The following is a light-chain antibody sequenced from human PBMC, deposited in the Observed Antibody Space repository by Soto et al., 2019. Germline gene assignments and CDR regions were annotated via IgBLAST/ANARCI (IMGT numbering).Light chain of an antibody. V-gene: IGLV1-40*01. Sequence: QSVLTQLPSVSGAPGQTVTISCTGSSSNIGAGFDVHWYQQLPGTVPKVLIFGNTKRPSGVPDRFSGSKSGTSATLGISGLQTGDEAEYYCGTWDTRLSAGVFGGGTQLTVL. CDR3: GTWDTRLSAGV. CDR2: GNT. J-gene: IGLJ3*02. CDR1: SSNIGAGFD.